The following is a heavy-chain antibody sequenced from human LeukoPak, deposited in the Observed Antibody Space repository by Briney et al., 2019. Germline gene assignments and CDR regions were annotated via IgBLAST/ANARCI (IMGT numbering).Heavy chain of an antibody. V-gene: IGHV4-39*07. Sequence: SETLSLTCTVSGGSFSSGSYYWSWIRQPPGKGLEWIGEINHSGSTNYNPSLKSRVTISVDTSKNQFSLKLSSVTAADTAVYYCATLRNSSGWYSDYWGQGTLVTVSS. J-gene: IGHJ4*02. D-gene: IGHD6-19*01. CDR2: INHSGST. CDR1: GGSFSSGSYY. CDR3: ATLRNSSGWYSDY.